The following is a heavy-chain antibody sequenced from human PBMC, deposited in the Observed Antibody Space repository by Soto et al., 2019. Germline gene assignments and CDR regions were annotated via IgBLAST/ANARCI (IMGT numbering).Heavy chain of an antibody. CDR3: AKGPYYDFWSGYWRALDV. CDR1: GGTFSSYA. CDR2: IIPIFGTA. V-gene: IGHV1-69*13. D-gene: IGHD3-3*01. Sequence: SVKVSCKASGGTFSSYAISWVRQAPGQGLEWMGGIIPIFGTANYAQKFQGRVTITADESTSTAYMELSSLRSEDTAVYYCAKGPYYDFWSGYWRALDVWGQGTTVTVSS. J-gene: IGHJ6*02.